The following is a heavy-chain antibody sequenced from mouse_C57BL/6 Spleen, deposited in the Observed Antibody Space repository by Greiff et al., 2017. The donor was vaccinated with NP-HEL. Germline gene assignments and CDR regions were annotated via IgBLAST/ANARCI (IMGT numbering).Heavy chain of an antibody. J-gene: IGHJ2*01. Sequence: QVQLKQPGAELVMPGASVKLSCKASGYTFTSYWMHWVKQRPGQGLEWIGEIDPSDSYTNYNQKFKGKSTLTVDKSSSTAYMQLSSLTSEDSAVYYCARGREYPDYWGQGTTRTVSS. CDR1: GYTFTSYW. D-gene: IGHD5-1*01. CDR3: ARGREYPDY. CDR2: IDPSDSYT. V-gene: IGHV1-69*01.